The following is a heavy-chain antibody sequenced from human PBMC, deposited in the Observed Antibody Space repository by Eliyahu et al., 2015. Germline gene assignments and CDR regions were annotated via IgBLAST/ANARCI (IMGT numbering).Heavy chain of an antibody. V-gene: IGHV3-53*01. CDR2: LYSGGTT. Sequence: EVQVVESGGGLIQPGGSLRLSCAASGFSVSVNDMTRVRQAPRKGLEWVSTLYSGGTTYYADSVKGRFNIYRDNSKNTLYLQMNSLRADDTAVYYCARDLEAFDIWGQGTMVTVSS. CDR3: ARDLEAFDI. J-gene: IGHJ3*02. D-gene: IGHD1-1*01. CDR1: GFSVSVND.